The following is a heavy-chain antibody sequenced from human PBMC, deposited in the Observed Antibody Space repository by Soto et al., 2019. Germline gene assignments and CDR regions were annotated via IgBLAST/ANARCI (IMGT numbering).Heavy chain of an antibody. J-gene: IGHJ4*02. D-gene: IGHD3-10*01. CDR2: SSYNGGT. V-gene: IGHV4-39*01. CDR3: ARHRIEVVWRGFDF. CDR1: TDSSSFTNSY. Sequence: QLQLQESGPGLVKPSEPLSLTCTVSTDSSSFTNSYWGWIRQPQGKALQWIGSSSYNGGTFYNPSLKGRVVIAVDTSKKQSSLQVTSVTAADTAVYFCARHRIEVVWRGFDFWGQGSPVTVSS.